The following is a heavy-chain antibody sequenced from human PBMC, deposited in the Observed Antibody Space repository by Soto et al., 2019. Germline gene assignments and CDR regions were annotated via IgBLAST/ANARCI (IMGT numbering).Heavy chain of an antibody. CDR3: ARDITTFGVVTLRYGMDL. D-gene: IGHD3-3*01. CDR2: IIPIFGTA. V-gene: IGHV1-69*06. Sequence: ASVKVSCKASGGTFSSYAISWVRQAPGQGLEWMGGIIPIFGTANYAQKFQGRVTITADKSTSTAYMELSSLRSEDTAVYYCARDITTFGVVTLRYGMDLWGQGTTVTVSS. J-gene: IGHJ6*02. CDR1: GGTFSSYA.